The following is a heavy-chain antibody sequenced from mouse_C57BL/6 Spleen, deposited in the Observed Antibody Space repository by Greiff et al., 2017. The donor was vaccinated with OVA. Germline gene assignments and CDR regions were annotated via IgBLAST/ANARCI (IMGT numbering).Heavy chain of an antibody. V-gene: IGHV3-6*01. CDR1: GYSITSGYY. CDR3: ARDPGY. J-gene: IGHJ2*01. CDR2: ISYDGSN. Sequence: EVQLQQSGPGLVKPSQSLSLTCSVTGYSITSGYYWNWIRQFPGNKLEWMGYISYDGSNNYNPSLKNRISITRDTSKNQFFLKLNSVTTEDTATYYCARDPGYWGQGTTLTVSS.